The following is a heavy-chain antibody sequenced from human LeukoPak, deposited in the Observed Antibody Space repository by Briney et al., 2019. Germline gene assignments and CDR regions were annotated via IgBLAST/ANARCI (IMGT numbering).Heavy chain of an antibody. D-gene: IGHD4-17*01. V-gene: IGHV4-4*07. CDR3: AREGDYGDYSKSFYYMDV. CDR1: GGYIGSYY. Sequence: SETLSLTCTVSGGYIGSYYWSWIRQPAGKGLEWIGRIYTSENTDYNPSLKSRVTMSVDMSASQFSLRLTSVTAADTAVYYCAREGDYGDYSKSFYYMDVWGKGTTVTVSS. J-gene: IGHJ6*03. CDR2: IYTSENT.